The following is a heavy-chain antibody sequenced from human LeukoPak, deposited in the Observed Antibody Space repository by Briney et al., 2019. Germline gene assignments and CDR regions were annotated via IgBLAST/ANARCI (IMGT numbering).Heavy chain of an antibody. V-gene: IGHV1-2*02. CDR2: INPNSGGT. CDR3: ARDKGIAVARNWFDP. D-gene: IGHD6-19*01. J-gene: IGHJ5*02. Sequence: ASVKVSCKASGYTFTGYYMHWVRQAPGQGLEWMGWINPNSGGTNYAQKFQGRVTMTRDTSISTAYMELSRLRSDDTAVYYCARDKGIAVARNWFDPWGQGTLVTVSS. CDR1: GYTFTGYY.